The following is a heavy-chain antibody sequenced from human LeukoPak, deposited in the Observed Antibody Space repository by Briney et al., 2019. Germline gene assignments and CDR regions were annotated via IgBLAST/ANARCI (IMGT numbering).Heavy chain of an antibody. D-gene: IGHD3-10*01. CDR2: ISGSGGST. CDR1: GFTFSSYA. Sequence: GGSLRLSCAASGFTFSSYAMSWVRQAPGKGLEWVSAISGSGGSTYYADSVKGRFTISRDNSKNTLYLQMNSLRAEDTAVYYCAKEHYDGSGSYPYFDYWGQGTLVTVSS. V-gene: IGHV3-23*01. J-gene: IGHJ4*02. CDR3: AKEHYDGSGSYPYFDY.